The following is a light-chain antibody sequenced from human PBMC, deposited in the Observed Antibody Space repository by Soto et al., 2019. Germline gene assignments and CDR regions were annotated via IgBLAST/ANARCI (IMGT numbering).Light chain of an antibody. CDR1: QDISNH. J-gene: IGKJ5*01. CDR2: DAS. V-gene: IGKV1-33*01. Sequence: IQMTHSPSTLSASVGDRVTITCQASQDISNHLNWYQQKPGKAPRLLIYDASNLETGVPSRFSGSGSGTDFTVTISSLQPEDIATYYCQQYDSFPITFGQGTRLEIK. CDR3: QQYDSFPIT.